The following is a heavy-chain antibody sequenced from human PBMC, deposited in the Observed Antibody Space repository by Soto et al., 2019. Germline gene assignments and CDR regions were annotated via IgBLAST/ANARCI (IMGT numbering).Heavy chain of an antibody. CDR2: TYDSGST. Sequence: SETLSLTCTVSGGSISSGDYYWSWIRQPPGKGLEWIGYTYDSGSTYYNPSLKSRVTISVDTSKNQSSLKLSSVTAADTAVYYCARTPTYYDIHPDAEYDFDYWGQGTLVTVSS. CDR1: GGSISSGDYY. V-gene: IGHV4-30-4*01. D-gene: IGHD3-9*01. J-gene: IGHJ4*02. CDR3: ARTPTYYDIHPDAEYDFDY.